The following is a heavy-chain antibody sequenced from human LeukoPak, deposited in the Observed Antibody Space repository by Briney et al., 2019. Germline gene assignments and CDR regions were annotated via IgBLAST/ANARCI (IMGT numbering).Heavy chain of an antibody. CDR1: GGSISSYY. CDR2: IYYSGNT. V-gene: IGHV4-59*01. J-gene: IGHJ5*02. Sequence: PSETLSLTCTVSGGSISSYYWSWIRQPPGKGLEWIGYIYYSGNTNYNPSLKSRVTISVDTSKNQFSLKLSSVTAADTAVYYCARESGWFDPWGQGTLVTVSS. CDR3: ARESGWFDP.